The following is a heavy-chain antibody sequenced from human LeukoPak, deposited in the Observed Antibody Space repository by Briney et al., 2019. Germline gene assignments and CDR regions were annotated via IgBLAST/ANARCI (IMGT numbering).Heavy chain of an antibody. CDR1: GYSSTNYG. Sequence: GASVKVSCKASGYSSTNYGISWVRQAPGQGLEWMGWIHIYRGNTNYAQKFQGRVTMTTDTSTSTVYMELRSLRSDDTAVYYCARISGYSGSAEFDPWGQGTLVTVSS. D-gene: IGHD5-12*01. J-gene: IGHJ5*02. CDR2: IHIYRGNT. V-gene: IGHV1-18*01. CDR3: ARISGYSGSAEFDP.